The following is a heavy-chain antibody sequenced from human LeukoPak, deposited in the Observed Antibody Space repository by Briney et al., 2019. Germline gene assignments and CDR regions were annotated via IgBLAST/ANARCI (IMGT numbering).Heavy chain of an antibody. V-gene: IGHV1-69*04. CDR2: IIPILGIA. Sequence: GASVKVSCKASGGTFSSYAISWVRQAPGQGLEWMGRIIPILGIANYAQKFQGRVTITADKSTSTAYMELSSLRSEDTAVYYCARERYCSSTSCRPGYWGQGTLVTVSS. CDR3: ARERYCSSTSCRPGY. D-gene: IGHD2-2*01. J-gene: IGHJ4*02. CDR1: GGTFSSYA.